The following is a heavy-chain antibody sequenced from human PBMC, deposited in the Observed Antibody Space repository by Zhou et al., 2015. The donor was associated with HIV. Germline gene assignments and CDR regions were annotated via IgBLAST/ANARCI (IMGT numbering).Heavy chain of an antibody. D-gene: IGHD3-10*01. CDR2: IIPLFGTS. V-gene: IGHV1-69*01. J-gene: IGHJ4*02. Sequence: QVQLVQSGAEVRKPGSSVKVSCKASGGTFSSYAISWARQAPGQGLEWMGGIIPLFGTSNYAQNFQGRVTITADESTNTAYMELSSLRSEDTAVYYCARRSVTMIQGIITSPFDFWGQGTLVTVSS. CDR1: GGTFSSYA. CDR3: ARRSVTMIQGIITSPFDF.